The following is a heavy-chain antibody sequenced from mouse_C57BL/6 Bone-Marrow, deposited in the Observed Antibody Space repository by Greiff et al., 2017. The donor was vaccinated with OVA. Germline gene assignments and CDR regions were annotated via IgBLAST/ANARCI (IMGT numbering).Heavy chain of an antibody. V-gene: IGHV1-59*01. D-gene: IGHD4-1*01. CDR2: IDPSDSYT. CDR1: GYTFTSYW. J-gene: IGHJ2*01. CDR3: ARKLGDFDC. Sequence: VQLQQPGAELVRPGTSVKLSCKASGYTFTSYWMHWVKQRPGQGLEWIGVIDPSDSYTNYNQKFKGKATLTVDTSSSTAYMQLSSLTSEDSAVYYCARKLGDFDCWGKGTTLTVSS.